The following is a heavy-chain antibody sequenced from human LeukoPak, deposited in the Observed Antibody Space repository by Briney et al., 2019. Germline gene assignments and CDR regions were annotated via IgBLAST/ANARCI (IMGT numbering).Heavy chain of an antibody. D-gene: IGHD2-15*01. Sequence: GGSLRLSCAASGFTFDDYGMSWVRQAPGKGLEWVSGINWSGGSTGYADSVKGRFTISRDNAKNSLYLQMNSLRAEDTALYYCAREGYCSGGSCYFDYWGQGTLVTVSS. CDR3: AREGYCSGGSCYFDY. CDR1: GFTFDDYG. J-gene: IGHJ4*02. V-gene: IGHV3-20*04. CDR2: INWSGGST.